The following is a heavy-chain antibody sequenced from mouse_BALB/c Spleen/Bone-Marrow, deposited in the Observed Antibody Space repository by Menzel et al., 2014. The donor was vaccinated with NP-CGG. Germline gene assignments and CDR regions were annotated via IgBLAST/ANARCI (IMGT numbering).Heavy chain of an antibody. J-gene: IGHJ4*01. CDR2: MGDGST. CDR1: VLINRLW. Sequence: QVQLQQSGPGLVAPSEPVHHMHRLRVLINRLWCKLGSPASRKGSGVAGIDMGDGSTDYNSALKSRLSISKDNSKSQVFLKMNSLQSDDTARYYCASNGGGAMDYWGQGTSVTVSS. CDR3: ASNGGGAMDY. V-gene: IGHV2-6-7*01.